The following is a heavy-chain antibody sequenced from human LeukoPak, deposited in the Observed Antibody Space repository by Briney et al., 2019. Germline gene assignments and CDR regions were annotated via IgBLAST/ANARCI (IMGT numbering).Heavy chain of an antibody. J-gene: IGHJ5*02. Sequence: SQTLPLTCTVSGGSISSGGYYWSWIRQPPGKGLEWIGYIYHSGSTYYNPSLKSRVTISVDRSKNQFSLKLSSVTAADTAVYYCARDNSGSYYDPPANWFDPWGQGTLVTVSS. V-gene: IGHV4-30-2*01. CDR3: ARDNSGSYYDPPANWFDP. CDR1: GGSISSGGYY. CDR2: IYHSGST. D-gene: IGHD1-26*01.